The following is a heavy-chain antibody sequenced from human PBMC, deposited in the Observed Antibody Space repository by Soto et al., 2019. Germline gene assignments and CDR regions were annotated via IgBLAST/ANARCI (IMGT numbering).Heavy chain of an antibody. V-gene: IGHV4-30-4*01. J-gene: IGHJ4*02. Sequence: QVQLQESGPGLVKPSQTLSLTCTVSGGSINSGDYYWSWIRQPPGKGLEWIGYIYYSGSTYSNPSLKSRLTISLDTSKNQFSLKLSSVTAADTAVYYCATLTYYYDSRGYHYSVGFEYWGQGTLVTVSS. D-gene: IGHD3-22*01. CDR1: GGSINSGDYY. CDR2: IYYSGST. CDR3: ATLTYYYDSRGYHYSVGFEY.